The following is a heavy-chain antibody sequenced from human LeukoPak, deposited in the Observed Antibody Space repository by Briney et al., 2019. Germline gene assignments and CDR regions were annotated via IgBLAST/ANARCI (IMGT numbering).Heavy chain of an antibody. CDR3: ARGPYYYDSSGYYES. D-gene: IGHD3-22*01. CDR2: ISAYNGNT. V-gene: IGHV1-18*04. Sequence: ASVKVSCKASGYTFTGYYMHWVRQAPGQGLEWMGWISAYNGNTNYAQKLQGRVTMTTDTSTSTAYMELRSLRSDDTAVYYCARGPYYYDSSGYYESWGQGTLVTVSS. CDR1: GYTFTGYY. J-gene: IGHJ4*02.